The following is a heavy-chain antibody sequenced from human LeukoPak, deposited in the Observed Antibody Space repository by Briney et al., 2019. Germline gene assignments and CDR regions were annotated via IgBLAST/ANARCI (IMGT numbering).Heavy chain of an antibody. D-gene: IGHD2-21*02. V-gene: IGHV1-69*05. CDR2: IIPIFGTA. J-gene: IGHJ6*03. CDR3: ARGNTFYCGGDCYKTNYYYYYMDV. CDR1: GGTFSSYA. Sequence: SVKVSCKASGGTFSSYAISWVRQAPGQGLEWMGGIIPIFGTANYAQKFQGRVTITTDESTSTAYMELSSLRSEDTAVYYCARGNTFYCGGDCYKTNYYYYYMDVWGKGTTVTVSS.